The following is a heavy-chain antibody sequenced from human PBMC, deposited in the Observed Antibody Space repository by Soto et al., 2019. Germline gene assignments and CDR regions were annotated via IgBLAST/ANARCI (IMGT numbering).Heavy chain of an antibody. CDR2: ISWNSGSI. Sequence: EVQLVESGGGLVQPGRSLRLSCAASGFTFDDYAMHWVRQAPGKGLEWVSGISWNSGSIGYADSVKGRFTISRDNAKNALYLQMNGLRIEDTAMHHCSKGRHLLVEGGGYLGQGTLVTVSS. J-gene: IGHJ4*02. CDR3: SKGRHLLVEGGGY. CDR1: GFTFDDYA. V-gene: IGHV3-9*01. D-gene: IGHD2-2*01.